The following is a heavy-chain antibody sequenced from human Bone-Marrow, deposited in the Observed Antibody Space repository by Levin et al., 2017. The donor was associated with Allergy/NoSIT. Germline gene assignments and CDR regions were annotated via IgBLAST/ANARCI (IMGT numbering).Heavy chain of an antibody. CDR3: ARDRGVRLWLPGDF. V-gene: IGHV3-30-3*01. Sequence: PGESLKISCAASGFTFSSYALHWVRQAPGKGLEWLAIISYDGSRKSYSDSVKGRFTVSRDNPKNTVYLEMNSLRAEDTAVYYCARDRGVRLWLPGDFWGQGTLVSVSS. J-gene: IGHJ4*02. CDR2: ISYDGSRK. D-gene: IGHD5-18*01. CDR1: GFTFSSYA.